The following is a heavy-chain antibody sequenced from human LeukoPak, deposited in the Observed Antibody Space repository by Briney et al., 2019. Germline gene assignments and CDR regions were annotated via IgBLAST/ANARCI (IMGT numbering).Heavy chain of an antibody. Sequence: GGSLRLSCAASGFTVSSNYMSWVRQAPGKGLEWVSVIYSGGSTYYADSVKGRFTISRDNSKNTLYLQMNSLRAEDTAVYYCARGRWDSGYDGYYYYGMDVWGQGTTVIVSS. V-gene: IGHV3-66*01. CDR3: ARGRWDSGYDGYYYYGMDV. CDR1: GFTVSSNY. CDR2: IYSGGST. D-gene: IGHD5-12*01. J-gene: IGHJ6*02.